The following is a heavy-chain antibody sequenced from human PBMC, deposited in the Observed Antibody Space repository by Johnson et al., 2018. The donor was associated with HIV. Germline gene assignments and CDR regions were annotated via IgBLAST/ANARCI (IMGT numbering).Heavy chain of an antibody. CDR3: TRGWSAFDI. Sequence: VQLVESGGGVVQPGRSLRLSCVASGFTFSSYWINWVRQAPGKGLVWISRINSDGRDINYADSVKGRFTISRDNAKNTLNLQMNSLRAEDTAVYYCTRGWSAFDIWGQGTMVTVSS. CDR1: GFTFSSYW. D-gene: IGHD2-15*01. J-gene: IGHJ3*02. CDR2: INSDGRDI. V-gene: IGHV3-74*02.